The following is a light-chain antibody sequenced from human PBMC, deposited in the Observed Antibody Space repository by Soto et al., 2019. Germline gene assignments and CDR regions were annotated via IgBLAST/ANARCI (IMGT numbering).Light chain of an antibody. Sequence: EIVLTQSPGTLSSSPGERATLSCRASQSVRSNYLAWYQQKPGRAPRLLIYNSNTRATGVPDRFSGSGSGTDFTLTISRLEPEDFALYYCQQYRDLPQTFGQGTKVEMK. J-gene: IGKJ1*01. CDR2: NSN. CDR3: QQYRDLPQT. CDR1: QSVRSNY. V-gene: IGKV3-20*01.